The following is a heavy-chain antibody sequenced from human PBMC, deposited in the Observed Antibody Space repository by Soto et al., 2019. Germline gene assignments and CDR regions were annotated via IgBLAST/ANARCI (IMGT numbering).Heavy chain of an antibody. CDR3: AIAFEMAFDI. J-gene: IGHJ3*02. V-gene: IGHV3-48*03. CDR1: GFTFSSYE. D-gene: IGHD3-9*01. Sequence: GGSLRLSCAASGFTFSSYEMNWVRQAPGKGLEWVSYISSSGSNIYYADSVKGRFTISRDNAKNSLYLQMNSLRAEDTAVYYCAIAFEMAFDIWGQGTMVTVSS. CDR2: ISSSGSNI.